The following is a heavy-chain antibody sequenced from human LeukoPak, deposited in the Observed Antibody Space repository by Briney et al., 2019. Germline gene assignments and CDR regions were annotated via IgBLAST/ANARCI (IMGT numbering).Heavy chain of an antibody. V-gene: IGHV4-4*07. CDR2: IDTSGST. CDR1: GGSTSSDY. J-gene: IGHJ4*02. Sequence: SETLSLTCTVSGGSTSSDYWNWIRQPAGKGLEWIGRIDTSGSTNYNPSLNSRVTMSIDTSKNQFSLRLSSVTAADTAVYYCAGGRRYSSTWYYFDYWGQGILVTVSS. D-gene: IGHD6-13*01. CDR3: AGGRRYSSTWYYFDY.